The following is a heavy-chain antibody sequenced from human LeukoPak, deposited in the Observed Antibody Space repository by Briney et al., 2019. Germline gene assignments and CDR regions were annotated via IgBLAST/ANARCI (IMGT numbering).Heavy chain of an antibody. CDR2: IIPIFGTA. Sequence: SVKVSCKASGGTFSSYAISWVRQAPGQGLEWMGGIIPIFGTANYAQKFQGRVTITADESTSTAYMGLSSLRSEDTAVYYCARARDIVVVVAAPYDYWGQGTLVTVSS. J-gene: IGHJ4*02. V-gene: IGHV1-69*01. CDR1: GGTFSSYA. CDR3: ARARDIVVVVAAPYDY. D-gene: IGHD2-15*01.